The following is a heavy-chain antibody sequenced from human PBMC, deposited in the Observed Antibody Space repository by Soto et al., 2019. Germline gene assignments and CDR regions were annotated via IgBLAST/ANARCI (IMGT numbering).Heavy chain of an antibody. CDR3: AREVQVHTPAFVY. J-gene: IGHJ4*02. Sequence: QVQLVQSGAEMKKPGSSVKVSCQSSGGTFNTYAMNWVRQAPGQGPEWMGDISPMFGAANYAPKFQGRVTITAYESTGTSYMQLSSLTSEVTARYFCAREVQVHTPAFVYWGQGTLVTVSS. CDR2: ISPMFGAA. V-gene: IGHV1-69*19. CDR1: GGTFNTYA. D-gene: IGHD3-10*01.